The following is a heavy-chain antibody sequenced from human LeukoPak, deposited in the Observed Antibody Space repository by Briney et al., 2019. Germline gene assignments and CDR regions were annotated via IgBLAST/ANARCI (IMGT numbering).Heavy chain of an antibody. D-gene: IGHD3-22*01. V-gene: IGHV3-53*01. J-gene: IGHJ4*02. CDR2: IYSGGST. Sequence: GGSLRLSCAASGFTVSSNYMSWVRQAPGKGLEWVSVIYSGGSTYYADSVKGRFTISRDNSKNTLYLQMNSLRAEDTAVYYCAKEGYYDSSGSFDYWGQGTLVTVSS. CDR3: AKEGYYDSSGSFDY. CDR1: GFTVSSNY.